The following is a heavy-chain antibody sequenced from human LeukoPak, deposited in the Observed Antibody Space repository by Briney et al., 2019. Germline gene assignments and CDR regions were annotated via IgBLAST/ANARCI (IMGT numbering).Heavy chain of an antibody. V-gene: IGHV4-39*01. Sequence: SETLSLTCSVSGGSISSSGYYWGWIRQPPGKGLEWIASIYYSGSTYYNPSLKSRVTISVDTSKNQLSLKLSSLAAADTAVYYCARHEYSGSYYGLSWFDPWGQGTLVTVSS. CDR1: GGSISSSGYY. J-gene: IGHJ5*02. D-gene: IGHD1-26*01. CDR2: IYYSGST. CDR3: ARHEYSGSYYGLSWFDP.